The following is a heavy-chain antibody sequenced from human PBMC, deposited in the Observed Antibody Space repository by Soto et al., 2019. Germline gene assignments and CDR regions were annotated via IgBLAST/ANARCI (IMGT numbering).Heavy chain of an antibody. CDR1: GYSISSGYY. Sequence: LPLTCAVSGYSISSGYYWGWIRQPPGKGLEWIGSIYHSGSTYYNPSLKSRVTISVDTSKNQFSLRLSSVTAADTAVYYCAREIAAAGRRLFDYWGQGTLVTVSS. D-gene: IGHD6-13*01. J-gene: IGHJ4*02. CDR3: AREIAAAGRRLFDY. V-gene: IGHV4-38-2*02. CDR2: IYHSGST.